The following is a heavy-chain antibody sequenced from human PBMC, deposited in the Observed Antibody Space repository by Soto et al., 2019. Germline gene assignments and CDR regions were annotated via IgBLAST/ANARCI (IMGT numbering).Heavy chain of an antibody. CDR2: ISVSGGGT. Sequence: PWGSLVLGCAPSEFTFSTYAMSWVRQAPGKGLEWVSGISVSGGGTYYADSVNGRFTISIDNSKNTVYLQMNSLRAEDTAVYYCAKPHRDVYSTAFFYHWGQGTMVTVSS. CDR1: EFTFSTYA. CDR3: AKPHRDVYSTAFFYH. D-gene: IGHD4-4*01. J-gene: IGHJ4*02. V-gene: IGHV3-23*01.